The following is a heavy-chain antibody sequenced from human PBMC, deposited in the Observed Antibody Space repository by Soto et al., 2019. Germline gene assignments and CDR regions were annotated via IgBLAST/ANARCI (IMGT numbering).Heavy chain of an antibody. V-gene: IGHV4-61*01. D-gene: IGHD3-3*01. CDR1: GGSVSSGSYY. CDR3: ARDGGLEWLLPDVYYSGMDV. Sequence: NPSETLSLTCTVSGGSVSSGSYYWSWIRQPPGKGLEWIGYIYYSGSTNYNPSLKSRVTISVDTSKNQFSLKLSSVTAADTAVYYCARDGGLEWLLPDVYYSGMDVWGQGTRVTVSS. CDR2: IYYSGST. J-gene: IGHJ6*02.